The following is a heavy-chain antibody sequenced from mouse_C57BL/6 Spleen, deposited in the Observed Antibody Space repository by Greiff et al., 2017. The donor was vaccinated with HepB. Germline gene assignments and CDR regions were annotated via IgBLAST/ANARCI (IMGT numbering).Heavy chain of an antibody. V-gene: IGHV5-9-1*02. CDR3: TRDSNYLAWFAY. Sequence: EVHLVESGEGLVKPGGSLKLSCAASGFTFSSYAMSWVRQTPEKRLEWVAYISSGGDYIYYADTVKGRFTISRDNARNTLYLQMSSLKSEDTAMYYCTRDSNYLAWFAYWGQGTLVTVSA. D-gene: IGHD2-5*01. J-gene: IGHJ3*01. CDR2: ISSGGDYI. CDR1: GFTFSSYA.